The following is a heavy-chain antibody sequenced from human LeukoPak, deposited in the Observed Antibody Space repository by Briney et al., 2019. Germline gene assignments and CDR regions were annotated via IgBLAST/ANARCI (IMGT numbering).Heavy chain of an antibody. J-gene: IGHJ6*02. D-gene: IGHD5-24*01. V-gene: IGHV5-51*01. CDR2: IYSDESLI. CDR3: GRYGLSGNGYTSYFYYGMDF. CDR1: GYSFSKYW. Sequence: PGESLKISCTASGYSFSKYWIGWVRQTPGKGLEWMGFIYSDESLIRYSPSFEGQVTISADNSINTAYLQWNSLKASDTAMYYCGRYGLSGNGYTSYFYYGMDFWGQGTAVTVSS.